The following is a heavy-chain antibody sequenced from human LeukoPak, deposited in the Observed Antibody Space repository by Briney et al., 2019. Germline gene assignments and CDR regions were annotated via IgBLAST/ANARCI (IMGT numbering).Heavy chain of an antibody. CDR3: ARGHVSRFARYCTNGVCYSSYYFDY. V-gene: IGHV4-34*01. CDR2: INHSGST. J-gene: IGHJ4*02. CDR1: GGSFSGYY. Sequence: PSETLSLTCAVYGGSFSGYYWSWIRQPPGKGLEWIGEINHSGSTNYNPSLKSRVTISVDTSKNQFSLKLSSVTAADTAVYYCARGHVSRFARYCTNGVCYSSYYFDYWGQGTLVTVSS. D-gene: IGHD2-8*01.